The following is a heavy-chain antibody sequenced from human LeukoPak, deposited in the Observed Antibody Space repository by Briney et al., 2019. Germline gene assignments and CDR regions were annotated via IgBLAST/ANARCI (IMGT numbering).Heavy chain of an antibody. CDR1: GFTFSSYS. D-gene: IGHD3-22*01. CDR2: ISSSSSYI. Sequence: GGSLRLSCAASGFTFSSYSMNWVRQAPGKGLEWVSSISSSSSYIYCADSVKGRFTISRDNAKNSLYLQMNSLRAEDTAVYYCARILDSSGLYYFDYWGQGTLVTVSS. CDR3: ARILDSSGLYYFDY. J-gene: IGHJ4*02. V-gene: IGHV3-21*01.